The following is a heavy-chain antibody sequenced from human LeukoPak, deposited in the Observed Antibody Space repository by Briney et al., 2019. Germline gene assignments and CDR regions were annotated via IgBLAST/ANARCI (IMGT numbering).Heavy chain of an antibody. J-gene: IGHJ5*02. CDR2: ISGSSGHT. CDR3: ARGKGWFDP. Sequence: GGSLRLSCAASGLTFSSYAMSWVRQSPGKGLEWVSAISGSSGHTYYADSVKGRFTISRDNSKNTLYLQMNSLRVEDTAVYYCARGKGWFDPWGQGTLVTVSS. V-gene: IGHV3-23*01. CDR1: GLTFSSYA.